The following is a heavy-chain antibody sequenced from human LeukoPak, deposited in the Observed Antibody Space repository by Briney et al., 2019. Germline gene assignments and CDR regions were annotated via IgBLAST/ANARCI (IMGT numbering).Heavy chain of an antibody. D-gene: IGHD1-26*01. J-gene: IGHJ4*02. Sequence: SETLSLTCTVPGGSISGHFWSWIRQPPGKGLEWIGRIHSDGSTDYSPSLKSRVTISVDTSKNQFSLRLTSVTAADTAVYFCARRSDSGSDDGEDYFDYWGQGTLVTVSS. V-gene: IGHV4-4*09. CDR1: GGSISGHF. CDR3: ARRSDSGSDDGEDYFDY. CDR2: IHSDGST.